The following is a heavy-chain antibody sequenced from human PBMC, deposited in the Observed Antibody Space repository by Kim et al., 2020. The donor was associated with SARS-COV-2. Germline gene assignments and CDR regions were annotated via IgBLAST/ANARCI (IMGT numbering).Heavy chain of an antibody. Sequence: GGSLRLSCAASGFFVSSTYMGWVRQAPGKGLEWVSAILNGGSTYYPDSVKGRFTISRDTSKNSLYLQMNSLRAEDTAMYYCARVSSDSNGWYHFDYWGQGTLVTVSS. CDR2: ILNGGST. J-gene: IGHJ4*02. CDR1: GFFVSSTY. V-gene: IGHV3-53*01. D-gene: IGHD6-19*01. CDR3: ARVSSDSNGWYHFDY.